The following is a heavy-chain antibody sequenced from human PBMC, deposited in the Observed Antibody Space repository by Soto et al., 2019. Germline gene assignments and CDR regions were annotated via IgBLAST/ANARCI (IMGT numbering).Heavy chain of an antibody. V-gene: IGHV1-69*13. CDR2: IIPIFGTV. Sequence: SVKVSCKASGGTFSNYPISWVRQAPGQGLEWMGGIIPIFGTVNYAQKFQGRVTITADESTSTAYMELSSLRSEDTAVYYCARGNHRWLQLWYFDLWRRGTLVTVSS. D-gene: IGHD5-12*01. J-gene: IGHJ2*01. CDR1: GGTFSNYP. CDR3: ARGNHRWLQLWYFDL.